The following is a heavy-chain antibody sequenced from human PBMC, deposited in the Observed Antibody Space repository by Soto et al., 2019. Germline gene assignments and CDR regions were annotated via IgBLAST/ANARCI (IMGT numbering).Heavy chain of an antibody. CDR3: ARGRLRVKPFDY. CDR2: INLSGST. CDR1: GGSFSGYY. J-gene: IGHJ4*02. Sequence: QVQLQQWGAGLLKPSETLSLTCAVYGGSFSGYYWSWIRQPPGKGLEWIGEINLSGSTNYNPSLKSRVTISVDTSKNQFSLKLSSVTAADTAVYYCARGRLRVKPFDYWGQGTLVTVSS. D-gene: IGHD4-17*01. V-gene: IGHV4-34*01.